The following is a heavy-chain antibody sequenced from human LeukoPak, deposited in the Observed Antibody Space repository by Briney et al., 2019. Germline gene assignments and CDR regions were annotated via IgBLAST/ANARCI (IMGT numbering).Heavy chain of an antibody. D-gene: IGHD6-19*01. CDR1: GFTFNSYG. V-gene: IGHV3-30*18. CDR3: AKRYSSGWYYLDY. Sequence: PGRSLRLSCAASGFTFNSYGMHWVRQAPGKGLEWVAVISYDGTDKYYADSVKGRFTVSRDNSKNTLYLQMNSLRAEDTAVYYCAKRYSSGWYYLDYWGQGTLVTVSS. J-gene: IGHJ4*02. CDR2: ISYDGTDK.